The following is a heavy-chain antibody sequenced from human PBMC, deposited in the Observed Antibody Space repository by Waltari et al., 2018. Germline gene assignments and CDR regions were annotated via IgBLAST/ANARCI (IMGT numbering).Heavy chain of an antibody. Sequence: QVQLQESGPGLVKPSQTLSLTCTVSGGSISSGSYYWSWIRQPAGKGLEWIGRIYTSGSTNYSPSLKSRVTISVDTSKNQFSLELSSVTAADTAVYYCAEGKSYDFWSGRGDYGMDVWGQGP. J-gene: IGHJ6*02. CDR2: IYTSGST. CDR1: GGSISSGSYY. V-gene: IGHV4-61*02. D-gene: IGHD3-3*01. CDR3: AEGKSYDFWSGRGDYGMDV.